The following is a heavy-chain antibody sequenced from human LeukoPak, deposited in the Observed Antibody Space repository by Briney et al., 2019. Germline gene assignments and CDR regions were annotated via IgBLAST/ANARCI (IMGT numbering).Heavy chain of an antibody. CDR2: INHSGST. Sequence: PSETLSLTCAVYGGSFSGYYWSWIRQPPGKGLEWIGEINHSGSTNYNPSLKSRVTISVDTSKNQFSLKLSSVTAADTAVYYCARGDYRRWFDPWGQGTLVTVSP. CDR1: GGSFSGYY. CDR3: ARGDYRRWFDP. D-gene: IGHD4-17*01. J-gene: IGHJ5*02. V-gene: IGHV4-34*01.